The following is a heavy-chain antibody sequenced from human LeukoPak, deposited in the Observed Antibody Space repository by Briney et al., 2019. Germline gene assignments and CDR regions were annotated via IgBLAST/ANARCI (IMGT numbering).Heavy chain of an antibody. V-gene: IGHV1-69*05. CDR3: ARDYGDYVAFDI. CDR2: IIPIFGTA. J-gene: IGHJ3*02. Sequence: SVKVSCKASGGTFSSYAISWVRQAPGQGLEWMGRIIPIFGTANYAQKFQGRVTITTDESTSTAYMELRSLRSDDTAVYYCARDYGDYVAFDIWGQGTMVTVSS. CDR1: GGTFSSYA. D-gene: IGHD4-17*01.